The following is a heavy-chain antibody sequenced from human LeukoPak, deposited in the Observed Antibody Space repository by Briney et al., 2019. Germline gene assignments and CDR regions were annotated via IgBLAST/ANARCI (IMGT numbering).Heavy chain of an antibody. CDR1: GGSFSGYY. V-gene: IGHV4-34*01. J-gene: IGHJ6*03. D-gene: IGHD6-13*01. CDR2: INHSVSA. Sequence: SQTLSLTCAVYGGSFSGYYWSWIRQPPGKGLEWIGEINHSVSANYNPSLKSRVTISVDTSKNQFSLKLSSVTAADTAVYYCASLPAAAYRWGSRLMDVWGKGTTVTVSS. CDR3: ASLPAAAYRWGSRLMDV.